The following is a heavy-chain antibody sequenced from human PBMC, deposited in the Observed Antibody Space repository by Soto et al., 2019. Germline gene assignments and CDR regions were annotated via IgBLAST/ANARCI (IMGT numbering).Heavy chain of an antibody. CDR1: EFPFSANS. J-gene: IGHJ3*02. CDR2: ISSSSSYI. V-gene: IGHV3-21*01. D-gene: IGHD2-2*01. CDR3: ARISNIVVVPAAILLGAFDI. Sequence: GGPLRPPCAASEFPFSANSMNWVRQAPGKGLEWVSSISSSSSYIYYADSVKGRFTISRDNAKNSLYLQMNSLRAEDTAVYYCARISNIVVVPAAILLGAFDIWGQGTMVTVSS.